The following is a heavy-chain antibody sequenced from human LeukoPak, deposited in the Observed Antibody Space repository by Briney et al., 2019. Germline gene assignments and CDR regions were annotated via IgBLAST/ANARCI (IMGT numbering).Heavy chain of an antibody. V-gene: IGHV3-48*01. CDR1: GFTFSSYS. CDR2: ISSSSSTI. J-gene: IGHJ6*03. Sequence: GGSLRLSCAASGFTFSSYSMNWVRQAPGKGLEWVSYISSSSSTIYYADSVKGRFTISRDNAKNSLYLQMNSLRAEDTAVYYCARDRVGATYYYYYYMDVWGKGTTVTVSS. CDR3: ARDRVGATYYYYYYMDV. D-gene: IGHD1-26*01.